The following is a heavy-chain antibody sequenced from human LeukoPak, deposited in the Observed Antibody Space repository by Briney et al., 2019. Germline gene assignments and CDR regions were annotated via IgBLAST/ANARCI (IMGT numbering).Heavy chain of an antibody. D-gene: IGHD5-12*01. CDR2: ISSSGSTI. CDR3: AKGDGYDWFAYYYYGMDV. Sequence: GGSLRLSCAASGFTFSDYYMSWIRQAPGKGLEWVSYISSSGSTIYYADSVKGRFTISRDNAKNSLYLQMNSLRAEDTAVYYCAKGDGYDWFAYYYYGMDVWGQGTTVTVSS. CDR1: GFTFSDYY. V-gene: IGHV3-11*01. J-gene: IGHJ6*02.